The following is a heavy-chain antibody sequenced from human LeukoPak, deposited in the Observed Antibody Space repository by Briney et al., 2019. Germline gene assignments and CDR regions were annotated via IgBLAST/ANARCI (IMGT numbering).Heavy chain of an antibody. CDR2: IKEDGGAK. J-gene: IGHJ4*02. CDR1: GFTFSTFW. Sequence: GGSRRLSSAASGFTFSTFWMSWVRQAPGKGLEWVANIKEDGGAKYYVDSVKGRFTISRDNAKNSVFLQINSLRAEDTAVYYCARLGPIPYSSSFDYWGQETLVTVPS. CDR3: ARLGPIPYSSSFDY. V-gene: IGHV3-7*01. D-gene: IGHD6-6*01.